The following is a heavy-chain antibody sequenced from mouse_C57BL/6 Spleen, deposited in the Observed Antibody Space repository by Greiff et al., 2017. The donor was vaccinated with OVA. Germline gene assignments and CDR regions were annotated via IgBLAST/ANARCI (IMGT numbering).Heavy chain of an antibody. V-gene: IGHV1-61*01. CDR2: IYPSDSET. J-gene: IGHJ1*03. CDR3: ARAGYYGSSYDWYFEV. CDR1: GYTFTSYW. Sequence: QVQLLQPGAELVRPGSSVTLSCKASGYTFTSYWMDWVKQRPGQGLEWIGNIYPSDSETPYNQKFKDKATLTVDKSSSTAYMQLSSLTSEDSAVYYCARAGYYGSSYDWYFEVWGTGTTVTVSS. D-gene: IGHD1-1*01.